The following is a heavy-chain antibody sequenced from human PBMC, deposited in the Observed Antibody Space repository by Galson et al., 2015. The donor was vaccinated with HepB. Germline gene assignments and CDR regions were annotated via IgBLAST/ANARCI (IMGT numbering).Heavy chain of an antibody. CDR3: ARSLGASRLDF. CDR2: ITSSGNTK. D-gene: IGHD3-16*01. V-gene: IGHV3-11*01. CDR1: GFTFSDYY. Sequence: SLRLSCAASGFTFSDYYMNRIRQTPGKGLESISYITSSGNTKFYADSVKGRFIVSRDNAKNTLFLHMNSLRGEDTAIYYCARSLGASRLDFWGQGTLVTVSS. J-gene: IGHJ4*02.